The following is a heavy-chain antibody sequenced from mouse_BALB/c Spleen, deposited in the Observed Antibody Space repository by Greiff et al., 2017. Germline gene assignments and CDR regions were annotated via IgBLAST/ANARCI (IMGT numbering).Heavy chain of an antibody. J-gene: IGHJ2*01. D-gene: IGHD1-1*01. CDR3: ARGANCDY. CDR1: GFTFSSYA. V-gene: IGHV5-6-5*01. CDR2: ISSGGST. Sequence: EVQGVESGGGLVKPGGSLKLSCAASGFTFSSYAMSWVRQTPEKRLEWVASISSGGSTYYPDSVKGRFTISRDNARNILYLQMSSLRSEDTAMYYCARGANCDYWGQGTTLTVSS.